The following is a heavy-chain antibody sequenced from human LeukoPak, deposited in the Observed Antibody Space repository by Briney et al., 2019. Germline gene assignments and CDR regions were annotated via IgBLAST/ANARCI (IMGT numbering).Heavy chain of an antibody. J-gene: IGHJ3*02. CDR1: GGSISSSSSY. CDR2: IYYSGRN. Sequence: SETLSLTCTVSGGSISSSSSYWGWIRQPPGKGLEWIGSIYYSGRNYSNPSMKSRVTISVDTSKNQFSLKLSSVTAADTAVYYCARSFCSSSTCYAVGAFEIWGQGTMVTVSS. CDR3: ARSFCSSSTCYAVGAFEI. D-gene: IGHD2-2*01. V-gene: IGHV4-39*01.